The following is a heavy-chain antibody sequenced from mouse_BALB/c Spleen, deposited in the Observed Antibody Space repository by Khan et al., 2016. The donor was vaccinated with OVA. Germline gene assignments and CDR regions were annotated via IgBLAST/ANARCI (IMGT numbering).Heavy chain of an antibody. CDR2: MIYTGYT. CDR3: ARSTYRYAFAY. J-gene: IGHJ3*01. V-gene: IGHV3-8*02. D-gene: IGHD2-14*01. Sequence: EVKLEVSGPSLVKPSQTLSLTCSVTGDSITSGYWSWIRKFPGHKLEYMGYMIYTGYTDYNPSLKSRLAITRPNSKNQYYLQLNSVTTEDTATYYCARSTYRYAFAYWGQGTLVTVSA. CDR1: GDSITSGY.